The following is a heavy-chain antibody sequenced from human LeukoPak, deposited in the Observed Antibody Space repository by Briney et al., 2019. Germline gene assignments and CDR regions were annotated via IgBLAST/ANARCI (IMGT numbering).Heavy chain of an antibody. V-gene: IGHV3-30*18. D-gene: IGHD4-17*01. J-gene: IGHJ4*02. CDR1: GFTFSSYG. CDR3: AKTLHYGHYGKFDY. CDR2: ISYDGSNK. Sequence: GGSLRLSCAASGFTFSSYGMHWVRQAPGKGLEWVAVISYDGSNKYYADSVKGRFTISRDNSKNTLYLQMNSLRAEDTAVYYCAKTLHYGHYGKFDYWGQGTLATVSS.